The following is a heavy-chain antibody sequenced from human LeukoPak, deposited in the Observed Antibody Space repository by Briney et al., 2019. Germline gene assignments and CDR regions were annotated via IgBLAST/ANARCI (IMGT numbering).Heavy chain of an antibody. D-gene: IGHD1-26*01. Sequence: GGSLRLSCVASGFSSSSYTMNWVRQAPGKGLGWVSSISTSSNYIYYADSGKGTFTNSRDNAKNTLYLQMNSLRAEDTAVYDCARDPKQGGTYWNYFNYWGQGALVTVSP. J-gene: IGHJ4*02. CDR3: ARDPKQGGTYWNYFNY. V-gene: IGHV3-21*01. CDR1: GFSSSSYT. CDR2: ISTSSNYI.